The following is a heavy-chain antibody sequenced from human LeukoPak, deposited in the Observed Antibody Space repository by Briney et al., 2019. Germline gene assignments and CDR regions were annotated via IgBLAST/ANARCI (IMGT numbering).Heavy chain of an antibody. Sequence: SETLSLTCTVSGGSISSCYWSWIRQPPRKGLGWIGYMCYSWSTNYNPSLKSRGTITVETSKNQFSLKLSPVTAADPAAYYCSREGSGYDFGSCYYTGTVPLWGEGTLVTVSS. CDR3: SREGSGYDFGSCYYTGTVPL. J-gene: IGHJ4*02. D-gene: IGHD3-3*01. V-gene: IGHV4-59*13. CDR1: GGSISSCY. CDR2: MCYSWST.